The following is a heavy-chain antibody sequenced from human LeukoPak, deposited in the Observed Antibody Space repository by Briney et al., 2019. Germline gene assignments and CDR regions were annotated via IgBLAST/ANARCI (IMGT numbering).Heavy chain of an antibody. J-gene: IGHJ5*02. CDR3: AREGLMGIDP. D-gene: IGHD2-8*01. CDR1: GGSISSYC. Sequence: PSETLSLTCTVSGGSISSYCWSWIRQPPGKGLEWIGYIYYSGSTNYNPSLKSRVTISVDTSKNQFSLKLSSVTAADTAVYYCAREGLMGIDPWGQGTLVTVSS. CDR2: IYYSGST. V-gene: IGHV4-59*01.